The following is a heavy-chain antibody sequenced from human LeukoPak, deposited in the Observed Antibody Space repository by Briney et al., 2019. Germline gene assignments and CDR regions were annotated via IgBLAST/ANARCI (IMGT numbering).Heavy chain of an antibody. CDR2: IYYSGST. CDR1: GGSISSYY. D-gene: IGHD5-18*01. CDR3: ARARFGYSYGPNWFDP. V-gene: IGHV4-59*01. Sequence: SETLSLTCTVSGGSISSYYWSWIRQPPGKGLEWIGYIYYSGSTNYNPSLKSRVTISVDTSKNQFSLKLSSVTAADTAVYYCARARFGYSYGPNWFDPWGQGALVTVSS. J-gene: IGHJ5*02.